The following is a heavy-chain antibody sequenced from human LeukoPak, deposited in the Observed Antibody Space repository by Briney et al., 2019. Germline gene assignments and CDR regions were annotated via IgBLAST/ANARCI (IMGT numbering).Heavy chain of an antibody. V-gene: IGHV1-18*01. CDR1: DYRFTTYG. Sequence: ASVKVSCKVSDYRFTTYGISWVRQAPGQGLERMGWSNAYSGDTDYSQNFQGRVTMATDTSTATAYMDLRSLRPDDTAVYYCVFGECSSTSCYPRRDYWGQGTLVTVSS. J-gene: IGHJ4*02. CDR2: SNAYSGDT. CDR3: VFGECSSTSCYPRRDY. D-gene: IGHD2-2*01.